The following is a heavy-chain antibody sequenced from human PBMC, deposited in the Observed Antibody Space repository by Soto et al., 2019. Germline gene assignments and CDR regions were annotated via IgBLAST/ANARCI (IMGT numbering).Heavy chain of an antibody. D-gene: IGHD3-10*01. CDR3: ASSGY. J-gene: IGHJ4*02. Sequence: GGSLRRSCVVSGFTFSGYAMHWVRQAPGKGLEWVAVISHDGSEKYYADSVKGRFTISRHNSKNTLYLQMNSLRTEDTAVYYCASSGYWGQGTLVTVSS. CDR2: ISHDGSEK. V-gene: IGHV3-30-3*01. CDR1: GFTFSGYA.